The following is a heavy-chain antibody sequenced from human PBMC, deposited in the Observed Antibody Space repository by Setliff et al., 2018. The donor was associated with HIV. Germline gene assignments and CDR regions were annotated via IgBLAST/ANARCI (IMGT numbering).Heavy chain of an antibody. D-gene: IGHD2-2*03. CDR3: AKPTNGFYPRAFDA. Sequence: PGGSLRLSCAASGCTFSFHAMTWVRQAPGKGLEWVSGINGDGDSTYYADSVKGRFTVSRDNSKDTLTLQMNDLRAEDTGLYYCAKPTNGFYPRAFDAWGPGTMVTVSS. CDR2: INGDGDST. J-gene: IGHJ3*01. CDR1: GCTFSFHA. V-gene: IGHV3-23*01.